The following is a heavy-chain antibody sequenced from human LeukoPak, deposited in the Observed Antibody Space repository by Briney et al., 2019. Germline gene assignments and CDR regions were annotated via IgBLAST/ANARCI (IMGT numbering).Heavy chain of an antibody. CDR1: GFSFSSSG. CDR2: ISGNGGVI. CDR3: ARDPRTVRI. J-gene: IGHJ4*02. V-gene: IGHV3-48*04. Sequence: GGSLRLSCAASGFSFSSSGMHWVRQAPGKGLEWLSYISGNGGVIQYADSVKGRFTISRDNAKNLLYLQMDSLRVEDTAIYYCARDPRTVRIWGQGTLVTVSS. D-gene: IGHD1-1*01.